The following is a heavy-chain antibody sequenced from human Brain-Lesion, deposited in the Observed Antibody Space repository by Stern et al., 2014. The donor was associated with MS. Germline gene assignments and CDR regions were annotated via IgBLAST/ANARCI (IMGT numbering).Heavy chain of an antibody. D-gene: IGHD2-21*01. V-gene: IGHV4-34*01. J-gene: IGHJ4*02. CDR1: GGPFSGYY. CDR3: ARDVGGAFDY. Sequence: QVQLQQWGAGLLKPSETLSLTCGVYGGPFSGYYWTWIRQPPGKGLEWIGEINHSGRINYNPSLESRVTMSVDTSKHQLSLRLSSATAADTAVYYCARDVGGAFDYWGQGTLVTVSS. CDR2: INHSGRI.